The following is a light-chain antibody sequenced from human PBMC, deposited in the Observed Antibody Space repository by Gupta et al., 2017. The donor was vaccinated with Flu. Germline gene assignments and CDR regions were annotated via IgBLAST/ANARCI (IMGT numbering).Light chain of an antibody. J-gene: IGLJ1*01. V-gene: IGLV2-14*01. Sequence: QSALTQPASVSGSPGQSITISCTGTSSDIGASNYVSWYQQHPGKAPKLMIYVVSYRPSGVSNRFSGSKSGNTASLTISGLQDEDEADYYCSSYSSSSTLVVFGPGTKVTVL. CDR2: VVS. CDR3: SSYSSSSTLVV. CDR1: SSDIGASNY.